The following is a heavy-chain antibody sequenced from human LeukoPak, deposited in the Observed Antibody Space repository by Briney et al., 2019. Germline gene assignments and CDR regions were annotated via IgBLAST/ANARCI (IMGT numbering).Heavy chain of an antibody. CDR1: GFTFSSYE. CDR3: ARDKRLGVFDY. D-gene: IGHD6-19*01. V-gene: IGHV3-48*03. J-gene: IGHJ4*02. CDR2: ISSSGSTI. Sequence: GGSLRLSCAASGFTFSSYEMNWVRQAPGKGLEWVSYISSSGSTIYYADSVKGRFTISRDSAKNSLYLQMNSLRAEDTAVYYCARDKRLGVFDYWGQGTLVTVSS.